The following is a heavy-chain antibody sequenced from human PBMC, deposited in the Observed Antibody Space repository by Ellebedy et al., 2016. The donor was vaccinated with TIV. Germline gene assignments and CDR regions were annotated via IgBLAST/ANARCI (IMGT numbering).Heavy chain of an antibody. CDR2: IKQDGGEI. J-gene: IGHJ4*02. Sequence: GEYLKISCVASGFTFSDYWMSWVRQAPGKGLEWVANIKQDGGEIYYVDSVKGRFTISRDNAKNSLYLQMNGLRAEDTAVYYRARRYFDYWGQGTLVTVSS. V-gene: IGHV3-7*03. CDR3: ARRYFDY. CDR1: GFTFSDYW.